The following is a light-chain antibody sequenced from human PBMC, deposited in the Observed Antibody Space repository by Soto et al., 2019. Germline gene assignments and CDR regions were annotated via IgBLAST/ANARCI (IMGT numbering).Light chain of an antibody. V-gene: IGLV2-23*02. CDR3: CSYAGTRTLV. CDR2: EVN. Sequence: QSALTQPASVSGSPGQSITISCTGTSSDVGSYDLVSWYQQHPGKAPKLMIYEVNRRPSGVSNRFPGSKSGNTASLTVSGLQAEDECDYYCCSYAGTRTLVFGGGTKLTVL. J-gene: IGLJ2*01. CDR1: SSDVGSYDL.